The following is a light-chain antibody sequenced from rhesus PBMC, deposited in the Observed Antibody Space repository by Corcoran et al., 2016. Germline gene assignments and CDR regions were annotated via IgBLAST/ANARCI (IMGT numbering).Light chain of an antibody. CDR2: DVN. CDR1: SSDIGGYNR. J-gene: IGLJ1*01. CDR3: SSSSTTYTYI. Sequence: QAAPTQSPSVSGSPGQSVTISCTGTSSDIGGYNRVSWYQQHPGKVPKLLIYDVNKRPSGVSDRFSGFKSGNTAFLTISGLQAEDEADYYCSSSSTTYTYIFGAGTRLTVL. V-gene: IGLV2-13*03.